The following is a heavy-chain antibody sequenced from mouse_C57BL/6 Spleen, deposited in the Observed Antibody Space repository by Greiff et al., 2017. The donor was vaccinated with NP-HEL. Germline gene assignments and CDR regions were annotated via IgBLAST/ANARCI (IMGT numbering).Heavy chain of an antibody. V-gene: IGHV1-42*01. D-gene: IGHD1-1*01. J-gene: IGHJ4*01. Sequence: VQLQQSGPELVKPGASVKISCKASGYSFTGYYMNWVKQSPEKSLEWIGEINPSTGGTTYNPKFKAKATLTVDKSSSTAYMQLKSLTSEDSAVYYCASDYYGNAMDYWGQGTSVTVSS. CDR1: GYSFTGYY. CDR2: INPSTGGT. CDR3: ASDYYGNAMDY.